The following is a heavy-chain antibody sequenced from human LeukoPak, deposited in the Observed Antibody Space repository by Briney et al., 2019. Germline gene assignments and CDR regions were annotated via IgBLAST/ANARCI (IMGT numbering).Heavy chain of an antibody. CDR2: IWYDGSNK. V-gene: IGHV3-33*01. D-gene: IGHD1-26*01. CDR3: ARDLEGATPLDY. J-gene: IGHJ4*02. Sequence: PGGSLRFSCAASGFTFSSYGMHWVRQAPGKGLEWVAVIWYDGSNKYYADSVKGRFTISRDNSKNTLYLQMNSLRAEDTAVYYCARDLEGATPLDYWGQGTLVTVSS. CDR1: GFTFSSYG.